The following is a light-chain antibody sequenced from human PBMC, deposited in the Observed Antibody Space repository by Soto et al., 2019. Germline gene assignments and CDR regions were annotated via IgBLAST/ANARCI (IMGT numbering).Light chain of an antibody. CDR3: TSYTSSSTYV. J-gene: IGLJ1*01. CDR1: STDVGGFNY. Sequence: QSVLTQPASVSGSPGQSIAISCTGTSTDVGGFNYVSWYQQHPGKAPKLMIYDVSYRPSGVSDRFSGSKSGSTASLTISGLQAKDEADYYCTSYTSSSTYVFGTGTKVTVL. CDR2: DVS. V-gene: IGLV2-14*01.